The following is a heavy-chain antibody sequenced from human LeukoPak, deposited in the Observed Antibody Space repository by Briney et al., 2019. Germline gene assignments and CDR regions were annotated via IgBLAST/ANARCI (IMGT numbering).Heavy chain of an antibody. V-gene: IGHV4-30-2*01. J-gene: IGHJ4*02. Sequence: PSETLSLTCAVSGGSISSGGYSWSWIRQPPGKGLEWIGYIYHSGSTNYNPSLKSRVTISIDKSKNQFSLELSSVTAADTAVYYCVQMGDYVFDSWGQGILVTVSS. D-gene: IGHD4-17*01. CDR3: VQMGDYVFDS. CDR2: IYHSGST. CDR1: GGSISSGGYS.